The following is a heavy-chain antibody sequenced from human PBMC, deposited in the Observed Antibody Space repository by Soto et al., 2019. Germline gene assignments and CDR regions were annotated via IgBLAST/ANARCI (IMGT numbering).Heavy chain of an antibody. D-gene: IGHD3-10*01. J-gene: IGHJ4*02. CDR2: IDPRSGAS. CDR3: ARDNYGPLDY. V-gene: IGHV1-2*02. Sequence: ASVKVSCKPSGYPFTDLYIHWVRQAPGLGLEWVGWIDPRSGASRKIQRFQGSSTMTRDTSTNTVYMKLRSLRSDDTAVYCCARDNYGPLDYWGQGTLVTVSS. CDR1: GYPFTDLY.